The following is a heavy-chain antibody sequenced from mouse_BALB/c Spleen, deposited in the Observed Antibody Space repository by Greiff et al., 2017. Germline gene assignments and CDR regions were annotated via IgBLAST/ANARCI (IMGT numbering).Heavy chain of an antibody. CDR1: GFNIKDTY. V-gene: IGHV14-3*02. CDR3: ARYERRRDAPMDY. J-gene: IGHJ4*01. Sequence: EVQLQQSGAELVKPGASVKLSCTASGFNIKDTYMHWVKQRPEQGLEWIGRIDPANGNTKYDPKFQGKATITADTSSNTAYLQLSSLTSEDTAVYYCARYERRRDAPMDYWGQGTSVTVSS. D-gene: IGHD2-12*01. CDR2: IDPANGNT.